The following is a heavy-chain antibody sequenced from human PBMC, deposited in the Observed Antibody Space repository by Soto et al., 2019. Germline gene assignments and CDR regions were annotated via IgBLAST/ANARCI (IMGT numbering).Heavy chain of an antibody. CDR2: IYYSGST. CDR1: GGSISSGGYY. D-gene: IGHD3-10*01. Sequence: QVQLQESGPGLVKPSQTLSPTCTVSGGSISSGGYYWSWIRQHPGKGLEWIGYIYYSGSTYYNPSLKSRVTISVDTSKNQFSLKLSSVTAADTAVYYCARVEGGTELLMVRGVMWFDPWGQGTLVTVSS. J-gene: IGHJ5*02. V-gene: IGHV4-31*03. CDR3: ARVEGGTELLMVRGVMWFDP.